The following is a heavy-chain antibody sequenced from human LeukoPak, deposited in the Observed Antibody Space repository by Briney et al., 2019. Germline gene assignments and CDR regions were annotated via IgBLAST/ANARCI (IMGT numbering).Heavy chain of an antibody. V-gene: IGHV4-39*01. Sequence: PSETLSLTCTVSGGSISSSSYFWGWIRQPPGKGLEWIGSIYYSGSTYSNPSLKSRVTISVDTSRSQFSLKLSSVTAADTAVYYCARDGYTYGSFDYWGQGTLVTVSS. J-gene: IGHJ4*02. CDR2: IYYSGST. CDR3: ARDGYTYGSFDY. CDR1: GGSISSSSYF. D-gene: IGHD5-18*01.